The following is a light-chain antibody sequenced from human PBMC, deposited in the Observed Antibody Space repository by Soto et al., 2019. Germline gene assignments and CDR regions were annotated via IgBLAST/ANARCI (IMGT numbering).Light chain of an antibody. CDR1: QSVSKY. J-gene: IGKJ1*01. CDR3: QQYGSSPIT. Sequence: EIVLTQSPATLSLSPGERATLSCRASQSVSKYFAWYQQKPGQAPRLLIYGASNRATGIPARFSGSGSGTDFTLTISRLEPEDFAVYYCQQYGSSPITFGQGTKVDIK. CDR2: GAS. V-gene: IGKV3-20*01.